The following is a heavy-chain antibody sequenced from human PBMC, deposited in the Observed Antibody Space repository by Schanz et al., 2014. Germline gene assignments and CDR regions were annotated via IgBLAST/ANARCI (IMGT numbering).Heavy chain of an antibody. CDR1: GFTLSSYG. Sequence: QVQLVESGGGVVQPGRSLRLSCSASGFTLSSYGMHWVRQAPGKGLEWLAVIWFDGTNKYNADSVKGRFTISRDNAKNSLFLQMNSLSAEDTAVYYCAKVAPAATYLDSWGLGTLVAVSS. V-gene: IGHV3-33*03. D-gene: IGHD2-2*01. CDR2: IWFDGTNK. CDR3: AKVAPAATYLDS. J-gene: IGHJ4*02.